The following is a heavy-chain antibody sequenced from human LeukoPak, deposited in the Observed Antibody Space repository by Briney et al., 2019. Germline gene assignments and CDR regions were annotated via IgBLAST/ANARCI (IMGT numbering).Heavy chain of an antibody. J-gene: IGHJ6*03. Sequence: PSETLSLTCTVSGGSISSYYWSWIRQPPGKGLESIGYIYYSGSTNYNPSLKSRVTISVDTSKNQFSLKLSSVTAADTAVYYCARGGYDPTYYMDVWGKGTTVTVSS. CDR2: IYYSGST. V-gene: IGHV4-59*01. CDR3: ARGGYDPTYYMDV. CDR1: GGSISSYY. D-gene: IGHD3-3*01.